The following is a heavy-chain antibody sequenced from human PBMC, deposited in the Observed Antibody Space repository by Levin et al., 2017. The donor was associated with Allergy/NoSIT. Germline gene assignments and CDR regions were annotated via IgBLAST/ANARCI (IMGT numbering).Heavy chain of an antibody. D-gene: IGHD3-3*01. CDR1: GFTFSSYE. CDR2: ISSSGSTI. CDR3: ARDFNDFWSGYYYYMDV. V-gene: IGHV3-48*03. Sequence: PGGSLRLSCAASGFTFSSYEMNWVRQAPGKGLEWVSYISSSGSTIYYADSVKGRFTISRDNAKNSLYLQMNSLRAEDTAVYYCARDFNDFWSGYYYYMDVWGKGTTVTVSS. J-gene: IGHJ6*03.